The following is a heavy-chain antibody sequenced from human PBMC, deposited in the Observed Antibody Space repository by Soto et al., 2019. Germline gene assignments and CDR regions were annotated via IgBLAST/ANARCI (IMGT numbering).Heavy chain of an antibody. Sequence: QVQLVESGGGEVQPGRSLTISCAASGFTFSTYGMHWVRQTPGKGLERVAVISYAGTNKFYSDSEKGRFTISRDNFKNSLTLQMNSLRADDTAVYSCAKELQSYGDDAYYCYGMDVWTLGTRFTVSS. CDR1: GFTFSTYG. J-gene: IGHJ6*02. D-gene: IGHD2-21*02. CDR2: ISYAGTNK. CDR3: AKELQSYGDDAYYCYGMDV. V-gene: IGHV3-30*18.